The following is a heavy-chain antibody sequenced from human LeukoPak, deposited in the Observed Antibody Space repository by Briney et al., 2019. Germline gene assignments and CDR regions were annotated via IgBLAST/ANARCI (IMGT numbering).Heavy chain of an antibody. CDR1: GYTLTELS. V-gene: IGHV1-24*01. D-gene: IGHD2-2*02. CDR3: ATSYCSSTSCYN. Sequence: GASVTVSCKVSGYTLTELSMHWVRQAPGKGLEWMGGFDPEDGETIYAQKFQGRVTMTEDTSTDTAYMELSSLRSEDTAVYYCATSYCSSTSCYNWGQGTLVTVSS. J-gene: IGHJ4*02. CDR2: FDPEDGET.